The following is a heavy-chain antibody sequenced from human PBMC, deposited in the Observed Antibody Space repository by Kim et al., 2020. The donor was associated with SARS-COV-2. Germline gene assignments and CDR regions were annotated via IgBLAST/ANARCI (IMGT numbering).Heavy chain of an antibody. CDR3: VRSIDY. V-gene: IGHV3-7*01. Sequence: GGSLRLSCAASGFNFNDYWMSWVRQLPGKGLEWVANINKDGNGKYYMDSVKGRITISRDNAKNSLFLQMNNLRAEDTAVYYCVRSIDYWGQGTLVTVSS. CDR1: GFNFNDYW. J-gene: IGHJ4*02. CDR2: INKDGNGK.